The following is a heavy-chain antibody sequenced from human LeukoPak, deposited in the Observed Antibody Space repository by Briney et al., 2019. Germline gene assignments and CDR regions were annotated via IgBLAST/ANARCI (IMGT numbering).Heavy chain of an antibody. CDR1: GGSVSSGNYY. J-gene: IGHJ4*02. V-gene: IGHV4-61*01. Sequence: SETLSLTCTVSGGSVSSGNYYWSWIRQPPGKGLEWIGYIYYSGSTNYNPSLKSRVTISVDTSKNQFSLKLSSVTAADTAVYYCAKDGPLFEQDPAYYFDYWGQGTLVTVSS. D-gene: IGHD2-15*01. CDR2: IYYSGST. CDR3: AKDGPLFEQDPAYYFDY.